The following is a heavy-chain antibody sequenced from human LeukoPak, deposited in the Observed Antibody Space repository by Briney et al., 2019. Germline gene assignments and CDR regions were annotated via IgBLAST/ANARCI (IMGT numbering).Heavy chain of an antibody. CDR3: ASLRVVPAAMGTFDY. CDR2: INHSGST. J-gene: IGHJ4*02. V-gene: IGHV4-34*01. CDR1: GGSFSGYY. D-gene: IGHD2-2*01. Sequence: SETLSLTCAVYGGSFSGYYWSWIRQPPGKGLEWIGEINHSGSTNYNPSLKSRVTISVDTSKNQFSLKLSSVTAADTAVYYCASLRVVPAAMGTFDYWDQGTLVTVSS.